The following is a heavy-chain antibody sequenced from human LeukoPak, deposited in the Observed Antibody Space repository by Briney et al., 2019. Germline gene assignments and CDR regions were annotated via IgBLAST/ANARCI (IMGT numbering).Heavy chain of an antibody. J-gene: IGHJ4*02. CDR3: ARLYGNYQNYFDY. CDR2: IYYSGST. V-gene: IGHV4-59*12. Sequence: SETLSLTCTVSGGSISSYYWSWIRQPPGKGLEWIGYIYYSGSTNYNPSLKSRVTISVDTSKNQFSLKLRSVTAADTAVYFCARLYGNYQNYFDYWGQGTLVTVSS. D-gene: IGHD1-7*01. CDR1: GGSISSYY.